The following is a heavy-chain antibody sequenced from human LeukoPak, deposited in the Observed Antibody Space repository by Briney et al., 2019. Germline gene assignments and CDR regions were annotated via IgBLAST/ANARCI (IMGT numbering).Heavy chain of an antibody. CDR2: IGTAGDT. V-gene: IGHV3-13*01. CDR3: ARNPYYYGMDV. Sequence: GGSLRLSCAASGFTFSSYDMHWVRQATGKGLEWVSAIGTAGDTYYPGSAKGRFTISRENAKNSLYLQMNSLRAGDTAVYYCARNPYYYGMDVWGQGTTVTVSS. J-gene: IGHJ6*02. CDR1: GFTFSSYD.